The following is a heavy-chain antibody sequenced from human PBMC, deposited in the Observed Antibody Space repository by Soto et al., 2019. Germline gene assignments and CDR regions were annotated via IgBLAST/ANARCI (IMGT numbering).Heavy chain of an antibody. J-gene: IGHJ4*02. CDR3: ARSRNFDY. CDR2: IGTAGDQ. V-gene: IGHV3-13*05. Sequence: LRLSCAASGFTFSSYDMHWVRQATGKGLEWVSAIGTAGDQYYPGSVKGRFTISRENAKNSLYLQMNSLRAGDTAVYYCARSRNFDYWGQGTLVTVSS. CDR1: GFTFSSYD.